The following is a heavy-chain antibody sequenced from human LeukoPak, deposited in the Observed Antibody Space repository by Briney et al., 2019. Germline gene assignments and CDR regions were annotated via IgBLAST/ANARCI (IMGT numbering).Heavy chain of an antibody. CDR2: ISGNGGTT. V-gene: IGHV3-23*01. D-gene: IGHD3-10*01. CDR1: GFTFSSYA. CDR3: AKPRDYYGPFAY. Sequence: GGSLRLSCAASGFTFSSYAMSWVRQAPGKGLEWVSAISGNGGTTYYADSVKGRFTISRDNSKNTLYLRMNSLRAEDTAVYYCAKPRDYYGPFAYWGQGTLVTVSS. J-gene: IGHJ4*02.